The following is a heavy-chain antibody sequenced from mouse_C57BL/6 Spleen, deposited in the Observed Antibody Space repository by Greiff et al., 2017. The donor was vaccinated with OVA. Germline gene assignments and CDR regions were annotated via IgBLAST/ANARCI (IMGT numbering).Heavy chain of an antibody. Sequence: VQLQQPGTELVKPGASVKLSCKASGYTFTSYWMHWVKQRPGQGLEWIGNINPSNGGTNYNEKFKSKATLTVDKSSSTAYMQLSSLTSEDSAVYYCAREGGAYSNPNADWGQGTLVTVSA. D-gene: IGHD2-5*01. CDR1: GYTFTSYW. CDR3: AREGGAYSNPNAD. CDR2: INPSNGGT. J-gene: IGHJ3*01. V-gene: IGHV1-53*01.